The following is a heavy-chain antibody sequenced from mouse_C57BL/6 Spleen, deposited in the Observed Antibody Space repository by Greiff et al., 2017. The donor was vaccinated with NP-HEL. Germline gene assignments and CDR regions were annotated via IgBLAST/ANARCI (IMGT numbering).Heavy chain of an antibody. V-gene: IGHV1-69*01. J-gene: IGHJ2*01. CDR1: GYTFTSYW. Sequence: VQLQQPGAELVMPGASVKLSCKASGYTFTSYWMHWVKQRPGQGLEWIGEIDPSDSYTNYNQKFKGKSTLTVDKSSSTAYMQLSSLTSEDSAVYYCARVITTSYYFDYWGQGTTLTVSS. CDR3: ARVITTSYYFDY. D-gene: IGHD1-1*01. CDR2: IDPSDSYT.